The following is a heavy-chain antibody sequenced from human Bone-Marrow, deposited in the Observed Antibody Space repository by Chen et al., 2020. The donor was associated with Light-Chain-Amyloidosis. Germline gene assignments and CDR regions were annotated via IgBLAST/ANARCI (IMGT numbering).Heavy chain of an antibody. Sequence: EVQLLESGGGLVQPGESLRLSCAASGISFSNNWMSWVRQAPGKGLEGVANVQGDGSDKYYVDSVKGRFTISRDNAKNSLYLQMNSLRAEDTAVYYCTTEYLGAYDYWGQGTLLTVSS. CDR3: TTEYLGAYDY. J-gene: IGHJ4*02. CDR1: GISFSNNW. CDR2: VQGDGSDK. D-gene: IGHD3-16*01. V-gene: IGHV3-7*05.